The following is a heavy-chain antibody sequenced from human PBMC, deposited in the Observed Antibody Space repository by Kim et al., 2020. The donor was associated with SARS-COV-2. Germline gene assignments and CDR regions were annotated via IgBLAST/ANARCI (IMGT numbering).Heavy chain of an antibody. Sequence: GGSLRLSCAASGFTFSSYSMNWVRQAPGKGLEWVSSISSSSSYIYYADSVKGRFTISRDNAKNSLYLQMNSLRAEDTAVYYCARLKGGEPPKSPLGLDYWGQGALVTVSS. CDR2: ISSSSSYI. CDR3: ARLKGGEPPKSPLGLDY. V-gene: IGHV3-21*01. CDR1: GFTFSSYS. J-gene: IGHJ4*02. D-gene: IGHD3-16*01.